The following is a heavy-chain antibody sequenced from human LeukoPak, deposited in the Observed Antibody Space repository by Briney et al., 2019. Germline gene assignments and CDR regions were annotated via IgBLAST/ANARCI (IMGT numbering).Heavy chain of an antibody. Sequence: GGSLRLSCTASGFTFGDYAMSWVRQAPGKGLEGVGFIRSKAYGGTTEYAASVKGRFTISRDDSKSIAYLQMNSLKTEDTAVYYCTRNTVAGHINYYYYGMDVWGQGTTVTVSS. CDR3: TRNTVAGHINYYYYGMDV. D-gene: IGHD6-19*01. J-gene: IGHJ6*02. CDR2: IRSKAYGGTT. CDR1: GFTFGDYA. V-gene: IGHV3-49*04.